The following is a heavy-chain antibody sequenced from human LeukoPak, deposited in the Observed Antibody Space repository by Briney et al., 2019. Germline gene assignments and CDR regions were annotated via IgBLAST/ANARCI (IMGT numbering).Heavy chain of an antibody. J-gene: IGHJ2*01. V-gene: IGHV4-38-2*02. D-gene: IGHD5-18*01. CDR2: IYHSGST. CDR1: GYSISSGYY. Sequence: SGTLSLTCTVSGYSISSGYYWGWIRQPPGKGLEWIGSIYHSGSTYYNPSLKSRVTISVDTSKNQFSLKLSSVTAADTAVYYCARAGLDTAMVPFPHGWGYFDLWGRGTLVTVSS. CDR3: ARAGLDTAMVPFPHGWGYFDL.